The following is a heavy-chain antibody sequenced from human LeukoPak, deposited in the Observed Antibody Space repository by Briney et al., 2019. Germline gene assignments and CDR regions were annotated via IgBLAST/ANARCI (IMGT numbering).Heavy chain of an antibody. D-gene: IGHD3-16*01. J-gene: IGHJ4*02. Sequence: GGSLRLSCAASGFTFSAYWMSWVRQAPGKGLEWVANIKQDESEKYCVDSVKGRFTISRDNAKKSLYLQMNSLRAEDAAVYYCARDGGPFDSWGQGTLVTVSS. CDR2: IKQDESEK. CDR1: GFTFSAYW. V-gene: IGHV3-7*03. CDR3: ARDGGPFDS.